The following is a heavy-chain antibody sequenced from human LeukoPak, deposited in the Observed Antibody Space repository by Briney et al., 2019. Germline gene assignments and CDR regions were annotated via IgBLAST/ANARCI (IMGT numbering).Heavy chain of an antibody. CDR2: IHYSGSI. CDR3: ARSVSWGLLVRDDAFDI. CDR1: GGSISNYY. Sequence: PSETLSLTCTVSGGSISNYYWSWIRQPPGKGLEWIGYIHYSGSINYNPSLKSRVTTSVDTSKKQFSLKLRSVTAADTAVYYCARSVSWGLLVRDDAFDIWGQGTMVTVSS. D-gene: IGHD2-21*01. V-gene: IGHV4-59*08. J-gene: IGHJ3*02.